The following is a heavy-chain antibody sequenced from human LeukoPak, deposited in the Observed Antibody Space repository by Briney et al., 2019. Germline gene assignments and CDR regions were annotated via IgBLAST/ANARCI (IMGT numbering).Heavy chain of an antibody. D-gene: IGHD3-10*01. CDR3: ARDEHYYGSGTYYRRASTFDI. CDR2: ISANNGYT. CDR1: GYTFTSYG. J-gene: IGHJ3*02. V-gene: IGHV1-18*04. Sequence: GASVKVSCKASGYTFTSYGIGWVRQAPGQGLEWMGWISANNGYTNYAQKLQGRVTMTTDTSTTTAYMELTSLTSDDTAVYYCARDEHYYGSGTYYRRASTFDIWGQGTMVTVSS.